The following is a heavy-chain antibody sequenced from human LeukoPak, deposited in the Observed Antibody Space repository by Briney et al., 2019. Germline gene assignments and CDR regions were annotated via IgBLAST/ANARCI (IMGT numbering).Heavy chain of an antibody. CDR3: ARGHLVIVGATGVAFDI. J-gene: IGHJ3*02. CDR2: IIPIFGTA. CDR1: GGTFSSYA. Sequence: SVKVSCKASGGTFSSYAISWVRQAPGQGLEWMGGIIPIFGTANYAQKFQGRVTITADESTSTAYMELSSLRSEDTAVYYCARGHLVIVGATGVAFDIWGQGTMVTVST. D-gene: IGHD1-26*01. V-gene: IGHV1-69*13.